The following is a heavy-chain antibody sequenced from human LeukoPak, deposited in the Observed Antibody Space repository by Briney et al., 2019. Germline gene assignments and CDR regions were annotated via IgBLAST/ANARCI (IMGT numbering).Heavy chain of an antibody. J-gene: IGHJ1*01. Sequence: PGGSLRLSCAASGLTFSSYSMNWVRQAPGKGLEWVSSISSSSSYIYYADPVKGRFTISRDNAKNSLYLQMNSLRAEDTAVYYCARVHHWNDSPFQHWGQGTLVTVSS. CDR2: ISSSSSYI. CDR3: ARVHHWNDSPFQH. D-gene: IGHD1-1*01. V-gene: IGHV3-21*01. CDR1: GLTFSSYS.